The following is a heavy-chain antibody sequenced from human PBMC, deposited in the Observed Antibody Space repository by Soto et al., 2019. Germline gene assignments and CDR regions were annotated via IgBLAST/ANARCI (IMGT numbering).Heavy chain of an antibody. CDR1: GFTFNYYW. D-gene: IGHD2-21*02. CDR2: MHSDGSTT. V-gene: IGHV3-74*01. CDR3: VRGDKGGFDL. Sequence: EVQLVESEGGLVQRGGSLRLSCAASGFTFNYYWMHWVRQAPGQGLVWVSHMHSDGSTTTYADSVKGRFTISRDNAKNTLYPKMNSLRAEDTAVYYCVRGDKGGFDLWGQGTTVTVSS. J-gene: IGHJ3*01.